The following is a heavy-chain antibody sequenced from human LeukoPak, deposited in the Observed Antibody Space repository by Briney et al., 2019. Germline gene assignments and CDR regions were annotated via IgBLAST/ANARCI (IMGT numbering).Heavy chain of an antibody. CDR1: GGSISPYY. CDR3: SRDRGRRDGYIHILYYMDV. CDR2: IYSSGST. D-gene: IGHD5-24*01. J-gene: IGHJ6*03. Sequence: PSETLSLTCTVSGGSISPYYWSWIRQPPGKGLEWIGYIYSSGSTNYNPSLKSRVTISVDTSKNQFSLKLSSVTAADTAVYYCSRDRGRRDGYIHILYYMDVWGKGTTVTVSS. V-gene: IGHV4-59*01.